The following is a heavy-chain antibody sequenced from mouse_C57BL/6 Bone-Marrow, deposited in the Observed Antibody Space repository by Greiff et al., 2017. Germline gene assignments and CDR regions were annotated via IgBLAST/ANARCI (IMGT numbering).Heavy chain of an antibody. CDR2: ISSGSSTI. J-gene: IGHJ4*01. V-gene: IGHV5-17*01. Sequence: DVKLVESGGGLVKPGGSLKLSCAASGFTFSDYGMHWVRQAPEKGLEWVAYISSGSSTIYYADTVKGRFTISRDNAKNTLFLQMTSLRSEDTAMYYGERRWLLPCAMDYWGQGTSVTVSS. D-gene: IGHD2-3*01. CDR3: ERRWLLPCAMDY. CDR1: GFTFSDYG.